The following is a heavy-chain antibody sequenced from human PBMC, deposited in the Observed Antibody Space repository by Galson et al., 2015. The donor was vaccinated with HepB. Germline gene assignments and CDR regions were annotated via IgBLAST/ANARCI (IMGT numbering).Heavy chain of an antibody. D-gene: IGHD2-8*01. CDR3: ARKYCTNGECSGLGGMDV. Sequence: SLRLSCAASGFTFSDYYMNWLRQTPGKGLEWVSDITSSSSTNYADSVKGRFTISRDNAKNSLYLQMNSLRAEDTAVYYCARKYCTNGECSGLGGMDVWGQGTTVTVSS. V-gene: IGHV3-69-1*01. J-gene: IGHJ6*02. CDR2: ITSSSST. CDR1: GFTFSDYY.